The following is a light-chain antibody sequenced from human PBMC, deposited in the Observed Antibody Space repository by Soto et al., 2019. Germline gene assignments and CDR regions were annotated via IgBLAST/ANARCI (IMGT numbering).Light chain of an antibody. CDR1: QSVRNSY. CDR2: GAY. CDR3: QQYGSSPPVT. Sequence: EIVLTQSPGTLSLSPGERATLSCRASQSVRNSYLAWYQQKPGQAPRLLIYGAYTRATGIPVRFSDSGSGTDFTLTISRLEPEDFAVYYCQQYGSSPPVTFGQGTKVEIK. V-gene: IGKV3-20*01. J-gene: IGKJ1*01.